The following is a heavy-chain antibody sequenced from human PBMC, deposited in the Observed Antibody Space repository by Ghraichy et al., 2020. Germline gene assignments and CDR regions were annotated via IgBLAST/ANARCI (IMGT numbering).Heavy chain of an antibody. V-gene: IGHV3-23*01. J-gene: IGHJ4*02. CDR1: GFTFSSYA. CDR2: ISGSGGST. D-gene: IGHD5-18*01. CDR3: AKSTGGYSYDIWDY. Sequence: GESLNISCAASGFTFSSYAMSWVRQAPGKGLEWVSAISGSGGSTYYADSVKGRFTISRDNSKNTLYLQMNSLRAEDTAVYYCAKSTGGYSYDIWDYWGQGTLVTVSS.